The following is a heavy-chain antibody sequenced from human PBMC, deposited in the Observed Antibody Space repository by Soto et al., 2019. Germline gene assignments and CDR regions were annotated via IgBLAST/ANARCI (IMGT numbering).Heavy chain of an antibody. D-gene: IGHD2-15*01. CDR2: ISSNGGIT. CDR3: AREGASIGGCFGRKLDY. V-gene: IGHV3-64*04. J-gene: IGHJ4*02. CDR1: GFTFSSYA. Sequence: PGGSLRLSCSASGFTFSSYAMHCVRQAPGKGLEYFSAISSNGGITYYADSVKGRFTISIDNSKNTLYLQMNSLRDDDTAVYYCAREGASIGGCFGRKLDYWGQGT.